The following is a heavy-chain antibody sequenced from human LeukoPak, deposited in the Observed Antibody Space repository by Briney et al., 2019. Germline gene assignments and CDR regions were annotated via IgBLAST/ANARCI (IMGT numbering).Heavy chain of an antibody. CDR3: ARAGGSSWADY. CDR1: GFTFSDYY. CDR2: ISTSGSTI. V-gene: IGHV3-11*01. Sequence: GGSLRLSCAASGFTFSDYYMNWIRQAPGKGLEWVSYISTSGSTIHYADSVKGRFTISRDNAKNSLYLQMNSLRAEDTAVYYCARAGGSSWADYWGQGTLVTVSS. D-gene: IGHD6-13*01. J-gene: IGHJ4*02.